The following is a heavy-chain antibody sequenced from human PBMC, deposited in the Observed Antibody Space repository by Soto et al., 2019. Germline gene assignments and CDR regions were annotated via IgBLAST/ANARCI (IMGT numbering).Heavy chain of an antibody. CDR2: ISSSSSYI. CDR1: GFTFSSYS. J-gene: IGHJ4*02. D-gene: IGHD6-19*01. V-gene: IGHV3-21*01. CDR3: ARDEGGSGWSNDY. Sequence: EVQLVESGGGLVKPGGSLRLSCAASGFTFSSYSMNWVRQAPGKGLEWVSSISSSSSYIYYADSVKGRFTISRDNAKNSLYLQMNSLRAEDTAVYYCARDEGGSGWSNDYWGQGTLVTVSS.